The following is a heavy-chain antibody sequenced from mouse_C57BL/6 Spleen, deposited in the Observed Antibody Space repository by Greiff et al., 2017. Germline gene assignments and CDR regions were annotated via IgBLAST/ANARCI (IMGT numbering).Heavy chain of an antibody. J-gene: IGHJ4*01. V-gene: IGHV5-17*01. CDR3: AKVAFRNYYAMDY. Sequence: EVQVVESGGGLVKPGGSLKLSCAASGFTFSDYGMHWVRQAPEKGLEWVAYISSGSSTIYYADTVKGRFTISRDNAKNTLFLQMTSLRSEDTAMYYCAKVAFRNYYAMDYWGQGTSVTVSS. D-gene: IGHD1-1*02. CDR2: ISSGSSTI. CDR1: GFTFSDYG.